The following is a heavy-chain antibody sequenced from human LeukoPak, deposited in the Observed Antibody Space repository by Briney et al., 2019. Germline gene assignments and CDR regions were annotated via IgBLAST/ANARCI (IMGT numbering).Heavy chain of an antibody. D-gene: IGHD3-22*01. CDR3: STSGFEIYYDPSGYWVFDY. CDR1: GFTFSDAW. CDR2: IKSKIDGGTT. Sequence: PGRFLRLSCATSGFTFSDAWMSWVRQAPGKGLEWVGRIKSKIDGGTTDYAAPVKGRFTISRDDSKNTLYLEMNSLETEDTAVYYCSTSGFEIYYDPSGYWVFDYWGQGTLVTVSS. J-gene: IGHJ4*02. V-gene: IGHV3-15*01.